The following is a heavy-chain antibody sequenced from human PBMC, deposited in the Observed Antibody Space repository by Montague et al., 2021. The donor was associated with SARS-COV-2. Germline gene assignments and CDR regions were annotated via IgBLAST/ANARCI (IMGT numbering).Heavy chain of an antibody. Sequence: SLSLSCAASGFDFFHFDMAWVRQAPGRGLEWISDISSSGATILYADSLKGRFTISRDNIQKSLYLQMNSLRAEDTAVYYCATNKYCTLHDCLHGRHCFDHWGQGTLVTVSS. D-gene: IGHD2-8*01. CDR1: GFDFFHFD. J-gene: IGHJ4*02. CDR2: ISSSGATI. CDR3: ATNKYCTLHDCLHGRHCFDH. V-gene: IGHV3-48*03.